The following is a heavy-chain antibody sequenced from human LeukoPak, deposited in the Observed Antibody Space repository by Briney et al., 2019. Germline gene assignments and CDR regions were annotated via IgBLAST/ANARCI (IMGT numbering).Heavy chain of an antibody. CDR1: GYTYTSYG. V-gene: IGHV1-18*01. CDR3: ARDKRGGYCSSTSCYTPFGY. Sequence: ASVKVSCKASGYTYTSYGISWVRQAPGQGLEWMGWISAYNGNTNYAQNLQDRVTMTIDTSTSTVYMELRSLRSDDTAVYYCARDKRGGYCSSTSCYTPFGYWGQGTLVTVSS. D-gene: IGHD2-2*02. J-gene: IGHJ4*02. CDR2: ISAYNGNT.